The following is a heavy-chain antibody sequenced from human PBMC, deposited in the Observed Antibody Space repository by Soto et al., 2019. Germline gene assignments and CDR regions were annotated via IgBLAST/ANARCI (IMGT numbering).Heavy chain of an antibody. J-gene: IGHJ6*02. CDR3: ARDDIVVVLAAGGYYGMDV. CDR2: INPNSGGT. D-gene: IGHD2-2*01. CDR1: GGTFSSYA. Sequence: ASVKVSCKASGGTFSSYAISWVRQAPGQGLEWMGWINPNSGGTNYAQKFQGWVTMTRDTSISTAYMELSRLRSDDTAVYYCARDDIVVVLAAGGYYGMDVWGQGTTVTVSS. V-gene: IGHV1-2*04.